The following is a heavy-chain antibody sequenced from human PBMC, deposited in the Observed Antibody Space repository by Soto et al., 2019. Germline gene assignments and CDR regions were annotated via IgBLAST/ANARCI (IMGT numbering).Heavy chain of an antibody. CDR2: INSDGSST. CDR1: GFTFSSYW. D-gene: IGHD1-26*01. J-gene: IGHJ6*02. CDR3: ARGCQLLGYYGMDV. Sequence: EVQLVESGGGLVQPGGSLRLSCAVSGFTFSSYWMHWVRQAPGEGLVWVSLINSDGSSTSYADSVKGRFPISRDNAKNTLYLKTNSLRAEDTAVYYCARGCQLLGYYGMDVWGQGTTVTVSS. V-gene: IGHV3-74*01.